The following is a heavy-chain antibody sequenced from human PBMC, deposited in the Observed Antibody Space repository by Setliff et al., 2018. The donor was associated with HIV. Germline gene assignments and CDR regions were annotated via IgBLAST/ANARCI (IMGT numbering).Heavy chain of an antibody. V-gene: IGHV4-59*11. D-gene: IGHD2-21*01. CDR1: GGSIRSHY. Sequence: PSETLSLTCTVSGGSIRSHYWNWIRQSPGKGLEWIGYIHYRGSTNYNPSLKSRVIISVDMSKNQFSLKLTSVTAADTAVYYCARDFEASYCGGDCYSGWFDSWGQGILVIVSS. CDR3: ARDFEASYCGGDCYSGWFDS. CDR2: IHYRGST. J-gene: IGHJ5*01.